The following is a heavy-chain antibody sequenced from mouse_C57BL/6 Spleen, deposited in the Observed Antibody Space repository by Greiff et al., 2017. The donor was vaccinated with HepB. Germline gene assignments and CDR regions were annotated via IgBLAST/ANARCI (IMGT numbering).Heavy chain of an antibody. J-gene: IGHJ3*01. D-gene: IGHD2-5*01. CDR1: GYSITSGYD. Sequence: EVKLQESGPGMVKPSQSLSLTCTVTGYSITSGYDWHWIRHFPGNKLEWMGYISYSGSTNYNPSLKSRISITHDTSKNHFFLKLNSVTTEDTATYYCARGSNYAWFAYWGQGTLVTVSA. CDR3: ARGSNYAWFAY. CDR2: ISYSGST. V-gene: IGHV3-1*01.